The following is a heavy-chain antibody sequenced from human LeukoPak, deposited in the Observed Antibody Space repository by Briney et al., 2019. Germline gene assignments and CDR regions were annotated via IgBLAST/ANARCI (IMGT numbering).Heavy chain of an antibody. CDR2: VSSDGTST. V-gene: IGHV3-74*01. J-gene: IGHJ3*02. CDR3: ARDFGPSRRAFDI. Sequence: GGSLRLSCAGSGFTFSNYWIHWVRQAPGKGLVWVSRVSSDGTSTFYADSVKDRFTISRDNAKNTLYLQMNSLRAEDTAVYYRARDFGPSRRAFDIWGQGTLVTVSS. D-gene: IGHD3-10*01. CDR1: GFTFSNYW.